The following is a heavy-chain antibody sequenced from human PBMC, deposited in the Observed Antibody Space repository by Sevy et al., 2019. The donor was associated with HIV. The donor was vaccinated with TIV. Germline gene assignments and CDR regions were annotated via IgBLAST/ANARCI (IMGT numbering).Heavy chain of an antibody. CDR2: FSPSGDNT. CDR1: GFTFIDYA. D-gene: IGHD3-22*01. V-gene: IGHV3-23*01. CDR3: VKGGRYYDNGGYSPFDY. Sequence: GGSLRLSCADSGFTFIDYAMHWVRQAPGKGLEWVSTFSPSGDNTYYVDSVKGRFTISRDNSKNTLYLQMNRLRAEDTAVYFCVKGGRYYDNGGYSPFDYWGQGTLVTVSS. J-gene: IGHJ4*02.